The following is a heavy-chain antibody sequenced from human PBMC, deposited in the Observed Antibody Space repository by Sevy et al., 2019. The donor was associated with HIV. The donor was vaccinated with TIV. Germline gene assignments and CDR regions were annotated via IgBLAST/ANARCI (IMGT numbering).Heavy chain of an antibody. V-gene: IGHV3-30*04. J-gene: IGHJ4*02. CDR2: ISYDGGTK. CDR3: ARDDGYSINWYPGY. CDR1: GFTFSTYA. Sequence: GGSLRLSCAASGFTFSTYAMHWVRQAPGKGLEWVAVISYDGGTKYYADSVKGRFTISRDNSKNTLYVQMNSLRAEDTAVCYCARDDGYSINWYPGYWGQGTLVTVSS. D-gene: IGHD6-13*01.